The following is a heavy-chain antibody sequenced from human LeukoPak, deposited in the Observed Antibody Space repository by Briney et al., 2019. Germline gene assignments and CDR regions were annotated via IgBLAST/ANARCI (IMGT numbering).Heavy chain of an antibody. D-gene: IGHD6-19*01. J-gene: IGHJ6*03. CDR3: AREGAVAGTRPTYYYYMDV. CDR1: GFTFSSYA. CDR2: ISGSGGST. Sequence: GGSLRLSCAASGFTFSSYAMSWVRQAPGKGLEWVSAISGSGGSTYYADSVTGRFTISRDNSKNTLYLQMNSLRAEDTAVYYCAREGAVAGTRPTYYYYMDVWGKGTTVTVSS. V-gene: IGHV3-23*01.